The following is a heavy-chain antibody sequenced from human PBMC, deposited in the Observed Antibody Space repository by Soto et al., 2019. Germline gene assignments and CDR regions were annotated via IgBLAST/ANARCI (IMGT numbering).Heavy chain of an antibody. CDR3: ARDNYGALDY. V-gene: IGHV1-2*02. D-gene: IGHD2-21*01. CDR1: GYPFTDLY. J-gene: IGHJ4*02. CDR2: IDPRSGAS. Sequence: GASVKVSCKPSGYPFTDLYIHWVRQAPGLGLEWMGWIDPRSGASRKTQRFQGRFTMTRDTSTNTVYMELSSLRSDDTAVYFCARDNYGALDYWGQGTLVTVSS.